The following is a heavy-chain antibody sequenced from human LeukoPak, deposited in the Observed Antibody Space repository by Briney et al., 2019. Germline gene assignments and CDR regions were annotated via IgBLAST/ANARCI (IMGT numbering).Heavy chain of an antibody. D-gene: IGHD6-13*01. CDR1: GYTFTGYY. CDR3: ARDPSYPGIAAAGHFFDY. J-gene: IGHJ4*02. CDR2: INPNSGGT. Sequence: GASVKVSCKASGYTFTGYYMHWVRQAPGQGLEWMGWINPNSGGTNYAQKFQGRVTMTRDTSISTAYMELSRLRSDDTAVYYCARDPSYPGIAAAGHFFDYWGQGTLVTVSS. V-gene: IGHV1-2*02.